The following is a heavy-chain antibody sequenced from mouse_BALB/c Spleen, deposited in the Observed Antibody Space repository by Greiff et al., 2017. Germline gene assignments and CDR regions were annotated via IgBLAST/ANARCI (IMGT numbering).Heavy chain of an antibody. V-gene: IGHV1-63*02. D-gene: IGHD2-14*01. CDR1: GYTFTNYW. J-gene: IGHJ4*01. Sequence: QVQLQQSGAELVRPGTSVKISCKASGYTFTNYWLGWVKQRPGHGLEWIGDIYPGGGYTNYNEKFKGKATLTADTSSSTAYMQLSSLTSEDSAVYFCARGKRYDSRSYYYAMDYWGQGTSVTVSS. CDR2: IYPGGGYT. CDR3: ARGKRYDSRSYYYAMDY.